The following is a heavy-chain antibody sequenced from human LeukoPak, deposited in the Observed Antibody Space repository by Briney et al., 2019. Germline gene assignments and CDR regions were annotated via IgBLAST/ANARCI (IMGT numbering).Heavy chain of an antibody. J-gene: IGHJ4*02. D-gene: IGHD4-17*01. CDR3: ARVVDYASIDF. V-gene: IGHV3-21*01. CDR1: GFTFRSDT. CDR2: ISSSSSSSI. Sequence: GGSLRLSCVASGFTFRSDTMNWVRQAPGKGLEWVSSISSSSSSSISYADSVKGRFTISRDNAKNSLYLQMYSLRAEDTALYYCARVVDYASIDFWGQGTLVTVSS.